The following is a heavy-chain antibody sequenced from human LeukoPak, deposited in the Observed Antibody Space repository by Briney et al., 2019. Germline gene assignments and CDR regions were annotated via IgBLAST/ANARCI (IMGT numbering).Heavy chain of an antibody. CDR2: IIPILGIA. D-gene: IGHD2-15*01. CDR1: GGTFSSYV. CDR3: AREAVDCSGGSCYNHYYFDY. V-gene: IGHV1-69*04. Sequence: GASVKVSCKASGGTFSSYVISWVRQAPGQGLEWMGRIIPILGIANYAQKFQGRVTITADKSTSTAYMELRSLRSEDTAVYYCAREAVDCSGGSCYNHYYFDYWGQGTLVTVSS. J-gene: IGHJ4*02.